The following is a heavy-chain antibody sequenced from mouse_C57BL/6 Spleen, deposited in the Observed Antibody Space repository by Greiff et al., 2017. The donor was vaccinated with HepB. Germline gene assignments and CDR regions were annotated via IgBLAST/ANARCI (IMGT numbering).Heavy chain of an antibody. CDR1: GYTFTDYY. CDR3: ARNYGSSYFDY. J-gene: IGHJ2*01. CDR2: IYPGSGNT. V-gene: IGHV1-76*01. Sequence: VQLQQSGAELVRPGASVKLSCKASGYTFTDYYINWVKQRPGQGLEWIARIYPGSGNTYYNEKFKGKATRTAEQSSSTAYMQLSSLTSEDSAVYFCARNYGSSYFDYWGQGTTLTVSS. D-gene: IGHD1-1*01.